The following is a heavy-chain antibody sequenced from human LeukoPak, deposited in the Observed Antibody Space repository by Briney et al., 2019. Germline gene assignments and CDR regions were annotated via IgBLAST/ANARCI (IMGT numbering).Heavy chain of an antibody. CDR2: IKPDGSAK. J-gene: IGHJ4*02. CDR1: GFTFSTYW. D-gene: IGHD1-1*01. Sequence: PGRSLRLSCAASGFTFSTYWMFWVRQAPGKGLEWVANIKPDGSAKWYDDSVKGRFTISRDNAKNSVFLQLNRLRAEDTAVYYCATKVTGSYWGQGTLVTVSS. V-gene: IGHV3-7*05. CDR3: ATKVTGSY.